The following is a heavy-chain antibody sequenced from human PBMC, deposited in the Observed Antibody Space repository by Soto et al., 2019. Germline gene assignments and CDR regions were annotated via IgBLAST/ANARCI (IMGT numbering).Heavy chain of an antibody. CDR1: GFIFSTYG. Sequence: QVKLVESGGGVVQPGRSLRLSCVASGFIFSTYGMHWVRQAPGKGLEWVAVIWNDGSTKYYADSLKGRFTISRDDSKNTLYMQMNSLRAEDTAVYYYARVLRYFDWDYAFDIWGQGTIVTVSS. V-gene: IGHV3-33*01. J-gene: IGHJ3*02. CDR3: ARVLRYFDWDYAFDI. D-gene: IGHD3-9*01. CDR2: IWNDGSTK.